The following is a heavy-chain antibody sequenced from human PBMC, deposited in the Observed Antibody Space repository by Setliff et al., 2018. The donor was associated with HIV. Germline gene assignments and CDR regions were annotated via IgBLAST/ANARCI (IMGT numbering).Heavy chain of an antibody. J-gene: IGHJ3*02. V-gene: IGHV1-2*06. D-gene: IGHD6-13*01. CDR2: INPNSGGT. CDR1: GYTFTGYY. CDR3: ARPSFGSSSWKNDAFGI. Sequence: ASVKVSCKASGYTFTGYYMHWVRQAPGQGLEWMGRINPNSGGTNYAQKFQGRVTMTRDTSISTAYMELSRLGSDDTAVYYCARPSFGSSSWKNDAFGIWGQGTMVTVSS.